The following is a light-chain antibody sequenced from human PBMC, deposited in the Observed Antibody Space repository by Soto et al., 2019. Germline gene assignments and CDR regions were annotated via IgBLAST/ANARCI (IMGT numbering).Light chain of an antibody. V-gene: IGLV2-14*01. CDR2: EVS. J-gene: IGLJ1*01. CDR3: SSYTASSNYV. CDR1: SSDVGGYDY. Sequence: QSALTQPASVSGSPGQSITISCTGTSSDVGGYDYVSWYQQHPGKAPKLMIYEVSNRPSGVSNRFSGAMSGNTASLTISGLQAEDEADYCCSSYTASSNYVFGTGTKLTVL.